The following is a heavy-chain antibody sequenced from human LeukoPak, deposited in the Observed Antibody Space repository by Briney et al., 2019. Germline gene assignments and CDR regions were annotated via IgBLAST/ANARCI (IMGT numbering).Heavy chain of an antibody. V-gene: IGHV4-39*07. CDR2: IYYSGNT. CDR3: ARDRYSYGYFDY. Sequence: PSETLSLTCTVSGGSISNYYWGWIRQAPGKGLEWIGSIYYSGNTYYNSSLKSRVTISLDTSKNQFSLKLGSVTAADTAVYYCARDRYSYGYFDYWGQGTLVTVSS. D-gene: IGHD5-18*01. CDR1: GGSISNYY. J-gene: IGHJ4*02.